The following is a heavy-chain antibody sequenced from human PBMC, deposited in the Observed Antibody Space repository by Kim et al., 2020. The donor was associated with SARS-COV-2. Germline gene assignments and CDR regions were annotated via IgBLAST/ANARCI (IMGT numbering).Heavy chain of an antibody. J-gene: IGHJ4*02. Sequence: TTDYAAPVKGRFTISRDDSKNTLYLQMNSLKTEDTAVYYCTTGFWELFSYWGQGTLVTVSS. V-gene: IGHV3-15*01. CDR3: TTGFWELFSY. D-gene: IGHD1-26*01. CDR2: TT.